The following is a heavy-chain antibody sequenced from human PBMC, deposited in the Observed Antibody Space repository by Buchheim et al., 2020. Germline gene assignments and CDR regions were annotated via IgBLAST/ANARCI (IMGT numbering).Heavy chain of an antibody. CDR2: IWYDGSHK. J-gene: IGHJ5*02. CDR3: AREYCSSTSCYGDNWFDP. Sequence: QVQLVESGGGVVQPGRSLRLSCAASGFTFSSYGMHWVRQAPGKGLEWVAVIWYDGSHKYYADSVKGRFTISRDNSKNTLYLQMNSLRAEDTAVYYCAREYCSSTSCYGDNWFDPWGQGTL. V-gene: IGHV3-33*01. CDR1: GFTFSSYG. D-gene: IGHD2-2*01.